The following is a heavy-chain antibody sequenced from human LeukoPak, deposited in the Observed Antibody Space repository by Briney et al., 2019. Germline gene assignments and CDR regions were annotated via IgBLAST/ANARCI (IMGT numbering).Heavy chain of an antibody. CDR1: GVSISSYY. Sequence: SETLSLTCTVSGVSISSYYWSWIRQPPGKGLEWIGYIYYSGSTNYNPSLKSRVTISVDTSKNQFSLKLSSVTAADTAVYYCAREYDYYDSSGPPRTHAFDIWGQGTMVTVSS. D-gene: IGHD3-22*01. CDR3: AREYDYYDSSGPPRTHAFDI. CDR2: IYYSGST. V-gene: IGHV4-59*01. J-gene: IGHJ3*02.